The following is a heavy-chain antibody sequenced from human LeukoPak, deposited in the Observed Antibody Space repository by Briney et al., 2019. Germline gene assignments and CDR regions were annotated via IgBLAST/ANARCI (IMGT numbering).Heavy chain of an antibody. CDR1: GFTFSSYW. D-gene: IGHD2-15*01. V-gene: IGHV3-74*01. CDR2: INSDGTTT. CDR3: ASVVGPIY. J-gene: IGHJ4*02. Sequence: GGSLRLSCAASGFTFSSYWMHWVRRAPGKGLVWVSRINSDGTTTSYAASVKGRFTVSRDNAKNTLYLLMNSLRAEDTAVYYCASVVGPIYWGRGTRVTVSS.